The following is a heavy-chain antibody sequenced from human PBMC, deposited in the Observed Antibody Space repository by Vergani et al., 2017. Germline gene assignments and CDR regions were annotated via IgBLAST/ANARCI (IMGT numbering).Heavy chain of an antibody. Sequence: QVQLVQSGAEVKKPGSSVKVSCKASGGTFSSYAISWVRQAPGQGLEWMGGIIPIFGTANYAQKFQGRVTITADESTSTAYMELSSLRSEDTAVYYCARDAEEYYDSSGYFHYYYGMDVWGQGTTVTVSS. D-gene: IGHD3-22*01. CDR3: ARDAEEYYDSSGYFHYYYGMDV. CDR2: IIPIFGTA. J-gene: IGHJ6*02. CDR1: GGTFSSYA. V-gene: IGHV1-69*01.